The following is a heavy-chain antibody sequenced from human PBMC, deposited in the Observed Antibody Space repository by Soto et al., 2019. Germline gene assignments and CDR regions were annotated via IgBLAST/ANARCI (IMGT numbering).Heavy chain of an antibody. J-gene: IGHJ4*02. CDR1: GYTFTSHG. V-gene: IGHV1-18*01. Sequence: ASVKVSCKASGYTFTSHGISWVRQAPGQGLEWMGWISAYNGNTNYAQKLQGRVTMTTDTSTSTAYMELRSLRSDDTAVYYCARDVQLGVVTMVRGAPGYWGQGTLVTVSS. CDR3: ARDVQLGVVTMVRGAPGY. CDR2: ISAYNGNT. D-gene: IGHD3-10*01.